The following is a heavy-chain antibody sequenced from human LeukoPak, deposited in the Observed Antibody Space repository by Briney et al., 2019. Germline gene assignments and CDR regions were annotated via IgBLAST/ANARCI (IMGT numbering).Heavy chain of an antibody. CDR1: GFTLSSCW. CDR2: IKGNGREK. J-gene: IGHJ4*02. V-gene: IGHV3-7*03. CDR3: LQRGFDY. Sequence: GGSLRLSCAAPGFTLSSCWVTWVRQAPGKGQEWVANIKGNGREKYYVDSVKGRFTISRDNAKNSLYLQMNSLRVDDTAVYYCLQRGFDYWGQGTLVTVSS. D-gene: IGHD4-11*01.